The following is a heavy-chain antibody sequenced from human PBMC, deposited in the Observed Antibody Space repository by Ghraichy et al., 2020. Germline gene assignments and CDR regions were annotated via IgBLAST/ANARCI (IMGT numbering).Heavy chain of an antibody. V-gene: IGHV3-64D*06. CDR1: GFTFSSYA. CDR3: VKDRCSSTSCYGRVLDY. CDR2: ISSNGGST. J-gene: IGHJ4*02. D-gene: IGHD2-2*01. Sequence: GGSLRLSCSASGFTFSSYAMHWVRQGPGKGLEYVSAISSNGGSTYYTDSVKGRFTISRDNSKNTLYLQMSSLRPEDTAVYYCVKDRCSSTSCYGRVLDYWGQGSLVTVSS.